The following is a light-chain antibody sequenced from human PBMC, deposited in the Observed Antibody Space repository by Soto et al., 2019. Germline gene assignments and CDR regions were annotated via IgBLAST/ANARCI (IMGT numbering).Light chain of an antibody. CDR2: NVS. V-gene: IGKV2-30*01. CDR1: QSLAYIDGNTY. Sequence: DVVMTQSPLSLPVTLGQPASISCRSSQSLAYIDGNTYLNWFQQRPGQSPRRLIYNVSNRDSGVPDRFSGSGSGTDFTLRISRVEAEDVGVYYCMQGTHWPPYTFGQGTKLEI. J-gene: IGKJ2*01. CDR3: MQGTHWPPYT.